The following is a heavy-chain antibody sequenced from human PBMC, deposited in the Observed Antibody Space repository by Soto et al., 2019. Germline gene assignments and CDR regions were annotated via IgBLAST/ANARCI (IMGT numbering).Heavy chain of an antibody. CDR1: GFTFTSYA. Sequence: GGSLTLSCAVSGFTFTSYAMTWVRQAPGKGLEWVSAISGSGGSEFYADSVKGRFTIARDNSKNTLYLQMTSLSAEDTALYYCAQGDTTMITDYYAMDVWGQGTTVTVSS. CDR2: ISGSGGSE. CDR3: AQGDTTMITDYYAMDV. V-gene: IGHV3-23*01. J-gene: IGHJ6*02. D-gene: IGHD5-18*01.